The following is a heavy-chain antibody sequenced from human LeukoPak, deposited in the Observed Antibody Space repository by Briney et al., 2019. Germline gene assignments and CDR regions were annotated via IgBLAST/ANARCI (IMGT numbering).Heavy chain of an antibody. CDR2: ISVEYGNT. V-gene: IGHV1-18*01. D-gene: IGHD3-22*01. CDR1: GYNFFRYG. Sequence: ASVTVSCTASGYNFFRYGITWVRQAPGQGLEWVGWISVEYGNTNYSQSLQGRVTMTTDTSTRVAYMELRSLRSDDTARYYCARAFHTESLSRYYNFDYWGQGTPLTVSS. J-gene: IGHJ4*02. CDR3: ARAFHTESLSRYYNFDY.